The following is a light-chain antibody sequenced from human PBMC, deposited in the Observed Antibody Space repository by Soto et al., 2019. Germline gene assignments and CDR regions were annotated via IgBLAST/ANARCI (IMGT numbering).Light chain of an antibody. CDR2: DVS. CDR3: CSYAGSYNYV. J-gene: IGLJ1*01. V-gene: IGLV2-11*01. CDR1: SSDVGGYNY. Sequence: QSALTQPRSVSGSPGQSVTISCTGTSSDVGGYNYVSWYQQHPGKAPKLMIYDVSKRPSGVPDRFSGSKSGNTASLTISGLQAEEEADYYCCSYAGSYNYVFGTGTKLTVL.